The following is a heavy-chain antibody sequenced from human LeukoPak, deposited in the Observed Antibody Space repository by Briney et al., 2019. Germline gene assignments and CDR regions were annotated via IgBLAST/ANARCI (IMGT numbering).Heavy chain of an antibody. J-gene: IGHJ4*02. V-gene: IGHV1-2*02. CDR3: AREQHCGSTSGPQDV. Sequence: ASVKVSCKASGYTFTDYFIHWVRQAPGHGLEWMGWIKPNTGDTSYAQKFQGRLTTARDTSIRTAYMELTRLRSDDTAIYFCAREQHCGSTSGPQDVWGQGNLVTVSS. CDR2: IKPNTGDT. CDR1: GYTFTDYF. D-gene: IGHD2-2*01.